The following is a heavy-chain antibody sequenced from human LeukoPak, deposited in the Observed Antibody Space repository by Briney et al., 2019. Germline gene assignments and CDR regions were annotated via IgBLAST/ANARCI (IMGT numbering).Heavy chain of an antibody. CDR2: INPRGGTT. CDR3: ARGGGGGNGYYYY. Sequence: GASVKVSCKASGYTFTAYFMHWVRQAPGQGLEWMGIINPRGGTTSYAQQFQGRVTMTRDTPTSTVSMELSNLRSEDTAVYYCARGGGGGNGYYYYWGQGTLVTVSS. J-gene: IGHJ4*02. D-gene: IGHD3-22*01. CDR1: GYTFTAYF. V-gene: IGHV1-46*01.